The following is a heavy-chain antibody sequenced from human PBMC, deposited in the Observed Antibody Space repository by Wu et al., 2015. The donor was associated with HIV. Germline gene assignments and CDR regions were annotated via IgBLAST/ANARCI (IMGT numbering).Heavy chain of an antibody. CDR1: GYTFTTYD. Sequence: QVQLLQSGAEVKKPGASVKVSCKASGYTFTTYDINWVRQATGQGLEWMGRIIPIFGTANYAQKFQGRVTITADESTSTAYMELSSLRSEDTAVYYCARDADYYDSSGYYYGGAFDIWGQGTMVTVSS. J-gene: IGHJ3*02. D-gene: IGHD3-22*01. V-gene: IGHV1-69*18. CDR2: IIPIFGTA. CDR3: ARDADYYDSSGYYYGGAFDI.